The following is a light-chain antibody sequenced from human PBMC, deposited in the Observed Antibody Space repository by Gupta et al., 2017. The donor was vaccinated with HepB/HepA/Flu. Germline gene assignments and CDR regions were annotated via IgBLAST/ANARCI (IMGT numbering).Light chain of an antibody. CDR2: AAS. Sequence: DIQMTQSPSSLSASVGDSVTLTCRASESISNHLNWYQQKPGEAPKILIYAASTLHSGVPSRFSGSGSGTDFTLTISRLQPDDFATYFCQQRDSRPRTFGQGTKVEI. CDR1: ESISNH. V-gene: IGKV1-39*01. CDR3: QQRDSRPRT. J-gene: IGKJ1*01.